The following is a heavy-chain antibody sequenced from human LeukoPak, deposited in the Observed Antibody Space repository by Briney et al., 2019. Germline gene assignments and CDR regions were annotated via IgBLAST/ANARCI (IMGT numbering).Heavy chain of an antibody. V-gene: IGHV4-34*01. Sequence: SETLSLTCAVYGGSFSGYYWSWIRQPPGKGLGWIGEINHSGSTNYNPSLKSRVTISVDTSKNQFSLKLSSVTAADTAVYYCARVRSWYPTRHDAFDIWGQGTMVTVSS. J-gene: IGHJ3*02. CDR2: INHSGST. CDR3: ARVRSWYPTRHDAFDI. CDR1: GGSFSGYY. D-gene: IGHD6-13*01.